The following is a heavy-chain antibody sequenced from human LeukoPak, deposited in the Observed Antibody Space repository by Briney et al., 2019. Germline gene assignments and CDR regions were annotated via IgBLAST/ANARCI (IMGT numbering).Heavy chain of an antibody. CDR1: GYTFTSYY. D-gene: IGHD2-15*01. CDR3: ARGPAVVAAPPPVPLVY. J-gene: IGHJ4*02. V-gene: IGHV1-46*01. Sequence: GASVKVPCKASGYTFTSYYMHWVRQAPGQGLEWMGIINPSGGSTSYAQKFQGRVTMTRDTSTSTVYMELSSLRSEDTAVYYCARGPAVVAAPPPVPLVYWGQGTLVTVSS. CDR2: INPSGGST.